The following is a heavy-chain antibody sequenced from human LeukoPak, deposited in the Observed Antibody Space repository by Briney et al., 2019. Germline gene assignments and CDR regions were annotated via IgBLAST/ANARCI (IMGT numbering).Heavy chain of an antibody. CDR2: IETKRDGETT. J-gene: IGHJ4*02. CDR3: RRDAHTSMD. Sequence: GGSLRLSCSGSGFIFSDAWMSWVRQTPGKGLEWVGRIETKRDGETTLYGAPVKGRFTISRDDSKNRMYLQMTSLRPGDTGIYYCRRDAHTSMDWGQGTLVTVSS. CDR1: GFIFSDAW. D-gene: IGHD2-2*01. V-gene: IGHV3-15*04.